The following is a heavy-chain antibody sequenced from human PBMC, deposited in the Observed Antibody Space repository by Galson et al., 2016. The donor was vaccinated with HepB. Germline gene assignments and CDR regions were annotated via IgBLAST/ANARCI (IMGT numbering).Heavy chain of an antibody. CDR1: GCSVGSGHYF. Sequence: ETLSLTCTVSGCSVGSGHYFWSWIRQSAGKGLEWIGNVDDLGNTNYNPSLQRRVSISPDTSKNQFSLRLSSVTAADTAIYYCARARGRQLFDYWGQGTRVSVSS. D-gene: IGHD6-13*01. J-gene: IGHJ4*02. V-gene: IGHV4-61*01. CDR2: VDDLGNT. CDR3: ARARGRQLFDY.